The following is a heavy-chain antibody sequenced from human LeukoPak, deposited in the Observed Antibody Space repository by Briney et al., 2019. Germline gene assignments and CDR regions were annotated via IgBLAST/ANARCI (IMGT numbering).Heavy chain of an antibody. CDR1: GIILSNYG. CDR3: AREGLSSSWGPDY. V-gene: IGHV3-21*01. Sequence: GGSLRLSCAVSGIILSNYGMSWVRQAPGKGLEWVTSISSSSSYIYYEDSVKGRFTISRDNAKNSGYLQMNSLRVEDTAVYYCAREGLSSSWGPDYWGQGTLVTVSS. D-gene: IGHD6-13*01. J-gene: IGHJ4*02. CDR2: ISSSSSYI.